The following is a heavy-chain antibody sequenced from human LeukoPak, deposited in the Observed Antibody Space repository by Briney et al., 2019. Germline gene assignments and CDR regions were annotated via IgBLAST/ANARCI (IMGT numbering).Heavy chain of an antibody. D-gene: IGHD7-27*01. V-gene: IGHV3-48*04. J-gene: IGHJ4*02. CDR1: GFTFSSYS. CDR3: ARDLGY. CDR2: ISSSSSTI. Sequence: GGSLRLSCAAYGFTFSSYSMNWVRQAPGKGLEWVSYISSSSSTIYYADSVKGRFTISRDNAKNSLYLQMNSLRAEDTAVYYCARDLGYWGQGTLVTVSS.